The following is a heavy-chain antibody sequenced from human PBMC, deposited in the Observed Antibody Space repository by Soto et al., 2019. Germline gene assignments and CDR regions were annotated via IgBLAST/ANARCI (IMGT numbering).Heavy chain of an antibody. D-gene: IGHD3-10*01. CDR2: INPSGGST. V-gene: IGHV1-46*01. CDR3: ARARGINRGRID. J-gene: IGHJ4*02. Sequence: SVKLDCKASGYTYTSYYMDWVRQTTGQGLEWLRIINPSGGSTSYAQKFQGRVTMTRDTSTSTVYMELSSLRSKDTVVYYCARARGINRGRIDRGQGTLVTVYS. CDR1: GYTYTSYY.